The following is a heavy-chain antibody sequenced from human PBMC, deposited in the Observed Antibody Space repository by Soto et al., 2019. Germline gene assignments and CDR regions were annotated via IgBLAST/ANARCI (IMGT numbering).Heavy chain of an antibody. J-gene: IGHJ5*02. D-gene: IGHD4-4*01. Sequence: SVKVSCKASGGTFSSYAISWVRQAPGQGLEWMGGIIPIFGTANYAQKFQGRVTITADESTSTAYMELSSLRSEDTAVYYCARDVPTVFLRHSNWFDPWGQGTLVTVSS. V-gene: IGHV1-69*13. CDR3: ARDVPTVFLRHSNWFDP. CDR1: GGTFSSYA. CDR2: IIPIFGTA.